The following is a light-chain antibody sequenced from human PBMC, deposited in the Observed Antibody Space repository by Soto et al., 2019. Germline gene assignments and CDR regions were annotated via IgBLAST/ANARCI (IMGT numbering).Light chain of an antibody. V-gene: IGKV3-20*01. CDR3: QQYDSSTGT. CDR1: QSVSISY. Sequence: EIVLTQSPGTLSLSPGERATLSCRASQSVSISYLAWYQQKPGQAPRLLIYGASSRATGIPDRFSGSGSGTDFTLTISRLEPEDFAVYYCQQYDSSTGTFGQGTKGEIK. CDR2: GAS. J-gene: IGKJ1*01.